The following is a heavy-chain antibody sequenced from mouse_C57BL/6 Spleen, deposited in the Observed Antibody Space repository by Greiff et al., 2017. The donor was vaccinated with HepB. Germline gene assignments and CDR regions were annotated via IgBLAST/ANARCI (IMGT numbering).Heavy chain of an antibody. V-gene: IGHV1-81*01. CDR2: IYPRSGNT. D-gene: IGHD2-4*01. CDR3: ARSDYDRRNFDY. Sequence: VKLQQSGAELARPGASVKLSCKASGYTFTSYGISWVKQRTGQGLEWIGEIYPRSGNTYYKEKLKGKATLTADKSSSTAYMELRSLTSEDSAVYVCARSDYDRRNFDYWGQGTTLTVSS. CDR1: GYTFTSYG. J-gene: IGHJ2*01.